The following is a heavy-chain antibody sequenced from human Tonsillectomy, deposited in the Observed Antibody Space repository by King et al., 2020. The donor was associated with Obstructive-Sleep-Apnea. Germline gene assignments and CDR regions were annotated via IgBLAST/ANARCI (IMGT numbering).Heavy chain of an antibody. CDR1: GGSISSGGYY. CDR2: IYYSGST. J-gene: IGHJ6*02. V-gene: IGHV4-31*03. CDR3: ARAPIAARPTYYYGMDV. Sequence: LQLQESGPGLVKPSQTLSLTCTVSGGSISSGGYYWSWIRQHPGKGLEWIGYIYYSGSTYYNPSLKSRVTISVDPSKNQFSLKLSSVTAADTAVYYCARAPIAARPTYYYGMDVWGQGTTVTVSS. D-gene: IGHD6-6*01.